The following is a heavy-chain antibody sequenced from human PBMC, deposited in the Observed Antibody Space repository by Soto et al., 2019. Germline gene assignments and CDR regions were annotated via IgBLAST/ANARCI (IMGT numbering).Heavy chain of an antibody. CDR1: GFNFSNYA. V-gene: IGHV3-21*02. CDR3: AKARGRGSPVSGGLDV. D-gene: IGHD3-10*01. Sequence: EVQLVESGGGLVKPGGSLRLSCAASGFNFSNYALNWVRQAPGKGLEWVSFISSSSSYTYYSDSVKGRFTISRDNAKNSLYLKMNSLRVEDTAVYSCAKARGRGSPVSGGLDVWGQGTTVTVSS. CDR2: ISSSSSYT. J-gene: IGHJ6*02.